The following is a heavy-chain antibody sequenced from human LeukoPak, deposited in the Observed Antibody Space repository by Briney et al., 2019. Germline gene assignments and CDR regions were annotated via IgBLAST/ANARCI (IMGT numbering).Heavy chain of an antibody. J-gene: IGHJ4*02. CDR2: IHQSGST. CDR1: GGSISSDNW. D-gene: IGHD3-22*01. CDR3: ARRNYYDSTGYYNN. V-gene: IGHV4-4*02. Sequence: SETLSLTCAVSGGSISSDNWWSWVRQPPGKGLEWVGEIHQSGSTNYNPSLKSSVTITVDKSKSQFSLKLGSVTAADTAVYYCARRNYYDSTGYYNNWGRGTLVTVSS.